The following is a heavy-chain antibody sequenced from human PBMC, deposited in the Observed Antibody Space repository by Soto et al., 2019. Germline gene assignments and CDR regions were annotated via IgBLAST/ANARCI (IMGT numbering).Heavy chain of an antibody. CDR1: GGSISSGGYY. CDR3: ARNQDSSGYYDY. CDR2: IYYSGST. Sequence: QVQLQESGPGLVKPSQTLSLTCTVSGGSISSGGYYWSWIRQHPGKGLEWIGYIYYSGSTYYNPSLKSRITISVDTSKNQFSLRLSSVTAADTAVYYCARNQDSSGYYDYWGQGTLVTVSS. J-gene: IGHJ4*02. D-gene: IGHD3-22*01. V-gene: IGHV4-31*03.